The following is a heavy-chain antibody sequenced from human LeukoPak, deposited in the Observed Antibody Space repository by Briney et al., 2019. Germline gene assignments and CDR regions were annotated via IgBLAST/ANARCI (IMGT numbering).Heavy chain of an antibody. CDR3: ARAPTTHYYYYMDV. CDR1: GGSISSGSYY. V-gene: IGHV4-61*01. J-gene: IGHJ6*03. D-gene: IGHD1-26*01. CDR2: IYYSGST. Sequence: SETLSLTCTVSGGSISSGSYYWSWIRQPPGKGLEWIGYIYYSGSTNYNPSLKSRVTISVDTSKNQFSLRLSSVTAADTAVYYCARAPTTHYYYYMDVWGKGTTVTVSS.